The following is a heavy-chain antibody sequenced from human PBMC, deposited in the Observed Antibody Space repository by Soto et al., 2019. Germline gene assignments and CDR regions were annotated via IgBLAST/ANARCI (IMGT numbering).Heavy chain of an antibody. CDR3: SRQASDFWSGKPQYYMDV. D-gene: IGHD3-3*01. CDR2: IRSKGNNYAT. V-gene: IGHV3-73*01. CDR1: GFTFSGSA. J-gene: IGHJ6*03. Sequence: EVQLVESGGGLVQPGGSLKLSCAASGFTFSGSALHWVRRASGKGLEWVGRIRSKGNNYATAYGASLKGRFTISRDDSKNTAYLQMNSLNTEDTAVYYRSRQASDFWSGKPQYYMDVWGKGTTVTVSS.